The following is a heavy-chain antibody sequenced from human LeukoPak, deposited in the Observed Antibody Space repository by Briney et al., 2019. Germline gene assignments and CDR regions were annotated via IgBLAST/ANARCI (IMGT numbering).Heavy chain of an antibody. D-gene: IGHD6-19*01. CDR1: GGSISSYY. J-gene: IGHJ4*02. CDR3: ARGAVALFDY. Sequence: KPSETLSLTCTVSGGSISSYYWSWIRQPPGKGQEWIGYIYYSGSTNYNPSLKSRVTISVDTSKNQFSLKLSSVTAADTAVYYCARGAVALFDYWGQGTLVTVSS. CDR2: IYYSGST. V-gene: IGHV4-59*01.